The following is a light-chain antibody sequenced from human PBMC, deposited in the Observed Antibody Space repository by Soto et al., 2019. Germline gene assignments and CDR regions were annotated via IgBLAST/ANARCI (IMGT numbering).Light chain of an antibody. CDR3: QHYYSYSEA. J-gene: IGKJ1*01. Sequence: DIQMTQSPSTLSGSVGDRVTITCRASQTISSWLAWYQQKPGKAPKLLIYKASTLKSGVPSRFSGSGSGTEFTLTISVLQPDDVATYYCQHYYSYSEAFGQGTKVDIK. CDR1: QTISSW. V-gene: IGKV1-5*03. CDR2: KAS.